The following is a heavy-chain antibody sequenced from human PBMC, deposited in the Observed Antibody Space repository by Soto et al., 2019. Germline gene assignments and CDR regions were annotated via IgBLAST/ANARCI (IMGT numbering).Heavy chain of an antibody. V-gene: IGHV3-53*01. D-gene: IGHD1-26*01. CDR1: GFTVSSNY. Sequence: EVQLVESGGGLIQPGGSLRLSCAASGFTVSSNYMSWVRQAPGKGLEWVSVIYSGGSTYYADSVKGRFTISRDNSKNTLYLQMNSLRAEDTAVYYCARVGGGSYLWYFDLWGRGTLVTVSS. CDR3: ARVGGGSYLWYFDL. CDR2: IYSGGST. J-gene: IGHJ2*01.